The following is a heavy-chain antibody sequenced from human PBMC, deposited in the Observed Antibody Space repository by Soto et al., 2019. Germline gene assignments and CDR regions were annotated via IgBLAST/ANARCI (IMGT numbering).Heavy chain of an antibody. Sequence: QVQLVQSGAEVKKPGASVKVSCKASGYTFTSYDINWVRQATGQGLEWMGWMNPNSGNTGYAQKFQGRGTMTKNTSISTAQMELSSLGSEGTAVYYWARWPDGNYYYGMDVWGQGTTVTVSS. CDR1: GYTFTSYD. V-gene: IGHV1-8*01. J-gene: IGHJ6*02. D-gene: IGHD1-1*01. CDR2: MNPNSGNT. CDR3: ARWPDGNYYYGMDV.